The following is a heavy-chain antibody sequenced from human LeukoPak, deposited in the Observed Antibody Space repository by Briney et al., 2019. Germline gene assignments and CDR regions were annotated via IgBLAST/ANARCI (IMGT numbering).Heavy chain of an antibody. D-gene: IGHD2-2*02. V-gene: IGHV1-2*02. CDR2: INPNSGGT. CDR3: ARAARQWRHCSSTSCYSTDDAFDI. J-gene: IGHJ3*02. Sequence: GASVKVSCKASGGTFSSYAISWVRQAPGQGLEWMGWINPNSGGTNYAQKFQGRVTMTRDTSISTAYMELSRLRSDDTAVYYCARAARQWRHCSSTSCYSTDDAFDIWGQGTMVTVSS. CDR1: GGTFSSYA.